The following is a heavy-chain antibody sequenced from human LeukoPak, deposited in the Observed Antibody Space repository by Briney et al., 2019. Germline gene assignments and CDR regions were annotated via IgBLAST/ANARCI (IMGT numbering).Heavy chain of an antibody. CDR3: ASGQLAPTFDY. V-gene: IGHV3-48*04. Sequence: GGSLRLSCAASGFTFSSYNMNWVRQAPGKGLEWVSYISSSSSTIYYADSVKGRFTISRDNAKNSLFLQMNSLRAEDTAVYYCASGQLAPTFDYWGQGTLVTVSS. J-gene: IGHJ4*02. D-gene: IGHD6-13*01. CDR2: ISSSSSTI. CDR1: GFTFSSYN.